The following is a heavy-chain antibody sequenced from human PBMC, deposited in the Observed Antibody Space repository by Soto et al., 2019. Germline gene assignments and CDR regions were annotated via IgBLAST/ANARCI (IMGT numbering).Heavy chain of an antibody. CDR1: GFTFGGYA. D-gene: IGHD3-3*01. J-gene: IGHJ4*02. Sequence: GGSLRLSCTASGFTFGGYAMSWLREAPGKGLEWVGFIRSKAYGGTTEYAASVKGRFTISRDDSKSIAYLQMNSLKTEDTAVYYCTREGGTIFGYDYWGQGTLVTVSS. CDR3: TREGGTIFGYDY. CDR2: IRSKAYGGTT. V-gene: IGHV3-49*03.